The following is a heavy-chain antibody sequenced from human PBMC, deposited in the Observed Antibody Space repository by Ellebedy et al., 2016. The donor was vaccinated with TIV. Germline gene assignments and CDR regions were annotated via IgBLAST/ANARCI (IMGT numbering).Heavy chain of an antibody. Sequence: MPSETLSLTCGVSGGSISSTGYSWSWVRQPPGKGLEWIGYIYNSGSTYYNPSLRSRVTISVDRSKNQFFLNLTAVTAADTAVYYCVRAPNPPHYYYGMDVWGQGTTVTVSS. V-gene: IGHV4-30-2*01. J-gene: IGHJ6*02. CDR3: VRAPNPPHYYYGMDV. CDR1: GGSISSTGYS. CDR2: IYNSGST. D-gene: IGHD2-8*01.